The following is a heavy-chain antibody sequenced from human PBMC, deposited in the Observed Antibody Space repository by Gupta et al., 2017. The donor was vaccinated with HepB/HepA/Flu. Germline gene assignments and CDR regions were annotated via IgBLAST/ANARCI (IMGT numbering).Heavy chain of an antibody. CDR3: ARTSNYDVPGGYYYYMDV. CDR2: INHSGST. CDR1: GGSFSGYY. J-gene: IGHJ6*03. D-gene: IGHD4-11*01. Sequence: QVQLQQWGAGLLKPSETLSLTCAVYGGSFSGYYWSWIRQPPGKGLEWIGEINHSGSTNYNPSLKSRVTISVDTSKNQFSLKLSSVTAADTAVYYCARTSNYDVPGGYYYYMDVWGKGTTVTVSS. V-gene: IGHV4-34*01.